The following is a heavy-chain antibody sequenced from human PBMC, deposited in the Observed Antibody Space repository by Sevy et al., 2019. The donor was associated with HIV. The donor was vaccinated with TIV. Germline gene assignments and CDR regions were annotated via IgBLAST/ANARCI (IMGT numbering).Heavy chain of an antibody. CDR1: GSTLSQMA. V-gene: IGHV1-24*01. D-gene: IGHD3-22*01. CDR3: ATTKDYYESSGEPFDY. Sequence: ASVKVSCKVSGSTLSQMAMHWVRQAPGKGLEWMETFDPEDAETIYTQKLQGRVTMTEDTSRDIAYMELSNLRSEDTAVYYCATTKDYYESSGEPFDYWGQGTLVTVSS. CDR2: FDPEDAET. J-gene: IGHJ4*02.